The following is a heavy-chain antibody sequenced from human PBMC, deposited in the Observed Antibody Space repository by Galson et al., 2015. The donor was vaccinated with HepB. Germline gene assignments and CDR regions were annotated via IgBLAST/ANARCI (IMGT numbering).Heavy chain of an antibody. CDR3: ARGGVAEYFYYYAMDV. CDR2: MNPNSGNT. CDR1: GYTFSSYD. J-gene: IGHJ6*02. Sequence: SVKVSCKASGYTFSSYDIHWVRQATGQGLEWMGWMNPNSGNTDYAQRFQGRITMTRNTSISTAYMELSSLRSEDTAVYYCARGGVAEYFYYYAMDVWGQGTTVTVSS. V-gene: IGHV1-8*01. D-gene: IGHD6-19*01.